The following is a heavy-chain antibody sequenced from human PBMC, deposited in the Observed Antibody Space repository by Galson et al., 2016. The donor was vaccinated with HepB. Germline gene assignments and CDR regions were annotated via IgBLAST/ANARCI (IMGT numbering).Heavy chain of an antibody. V-gene: IGHV5-10-1*01. J-gene: IGHJ6*03. D-gene: IGHD2-2*01. Sequence: QSGAEVKKPGESLRISCKGSGYSFTSYWISWVRQTPGKGLEWMGRIDPSDSYTNYSPSFHGHVTISADKSISTAYLQWSSLKASDTAIYYCARRYTSFMDVWGKGTTVTVSS. CDR2: IDPSDSYT. CDR3: ARRYTSFMDV. CDR1: GYSFTSYW.